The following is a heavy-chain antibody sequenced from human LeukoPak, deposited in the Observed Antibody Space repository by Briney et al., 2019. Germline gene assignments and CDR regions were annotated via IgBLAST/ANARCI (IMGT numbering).Heavy chain of an antibody. CDR3: ARDLEEYCSGGSCSLFDY. V-gene: IGHV3-23*01. Sequence: PGGSLRLSCAASGFTFSSYAMSWVRQAPGKGLEWVSAISGSGGSTYYADSVKGRFTISRDNAKNSLYLQMNSLRAEDTAVYYCARDLEEYCSGGSCSLFDYWGQGTLVTVSS. J-gene: IGHJ4*02. CDR2: ISGSGGST. D-gene: IGHD2-15*01. CDR1: GFTFSSYA.